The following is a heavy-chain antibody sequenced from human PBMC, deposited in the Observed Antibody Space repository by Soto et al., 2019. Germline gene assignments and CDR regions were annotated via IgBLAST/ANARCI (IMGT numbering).Heavy chain of an antibody. J-gene: IGHJ4*02. V-gene: IGHV1-69*02. Sequence: QVQLVQSGAEVKKPGSSVKVSCKASGGTFSSYTISWVRQAPGQGLEWMGRIIPIIGIANYAQKFQGRVTITADKSTSTAYMELSSLRSEDTAVYYCARGEQWLADDYWGQGTLVTVSS. CDR2: IIPIIGIA. D-gene: IGHD6-19*01. CDR1: GGTFSSYT. CDR3: ARGEQWLADDY.